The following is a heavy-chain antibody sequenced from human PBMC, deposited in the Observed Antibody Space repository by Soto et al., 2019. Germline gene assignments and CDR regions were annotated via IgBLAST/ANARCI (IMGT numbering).Heavy chain of an antibody. CDR1: GFTFSSYG. J-gene: IGHJ6*02. Sequence: GGSLRLSCAASGFTFSSYGMHWARQAPGKGLEWVAVISYDGSNKYYADSVKGRFPISRDNSKNTLYLQMNSLRAEDTAVYYCAKDRTELPPSSYYYYGMDVWGQGTTVTVSS. D-gene: IGHD1-7*01. CDR2: ISYDGSNK. V-gene: IGHV3-30*18. CDR3: AKDRTELPPSSYYYYGMDV.